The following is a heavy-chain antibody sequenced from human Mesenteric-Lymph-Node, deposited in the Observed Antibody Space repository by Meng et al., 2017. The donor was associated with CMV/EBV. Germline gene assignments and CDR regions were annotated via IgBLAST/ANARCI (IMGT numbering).Heavy chain of an antibody. CDR2: IKQDGSET. J-gene: IGHJ4*02. V-gene: IGHV3-7*04. CDR1: GFTFSSNW. D-gene: IGHD2-2*01. Sequence: GESLKISCAASGFTFSSNWMSWVRQAPGKGLEWVANIKQDGSETYYVDSVKGRFTISRDNSKNTLFLQMNSLRAEDTAVYSCAKERVSAAVKHGDFDYWGQGTLVTVSS. CDR3: AKERVSAAVKHGDFDY.